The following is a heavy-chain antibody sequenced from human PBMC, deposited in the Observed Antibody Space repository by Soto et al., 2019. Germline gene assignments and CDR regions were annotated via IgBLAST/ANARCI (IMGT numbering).Heavy chain of an antibody. V-gene: IGHV4-39*01. D-gene: IGHD5-12*01. CDR2: IYYSGST. CDR3: ARIDVISGYDY. Sequence: PSETLSLTCTVSSDSIRNRNYYWAWIRQPPGEGLEWIGSIYYSGSTYYNPSLKSRVTISVDTSKNEFPLKLRSVTATDTAVYYCARIDVISGYDYWGQGTLVTVSS. J-gene: IGHJ4*02. CDR1: SDSIRNRNYY.